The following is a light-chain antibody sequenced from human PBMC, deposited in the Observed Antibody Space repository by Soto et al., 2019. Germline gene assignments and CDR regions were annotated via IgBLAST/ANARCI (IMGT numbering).Light chain of an antibody. CDR3: QQYHNWPPVT. V-gene: IGKV3-20*01. Sequence: EIALKQSPGTLALSTGEGATLSCRASQSVSNNYLAWYQQKPGQAPRLLIYGASSRATGIPDRFSGSGSGTDFTLTISNLQSEDFAVYFCQQYHNWPPVTFGQGTLLEI. CDR1: QSVSNNY. CDR2: GAS. J-gene: IGKJ5*01.